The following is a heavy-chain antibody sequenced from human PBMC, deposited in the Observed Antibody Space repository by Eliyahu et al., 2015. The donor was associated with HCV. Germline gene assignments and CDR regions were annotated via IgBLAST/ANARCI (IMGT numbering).Heavy chain of an antibody. CDR2: MYYSGST. Sequence: QVQLQESGPGLVKPSETLSLTCTASGASVSSGSYYWSWIRQPPGKGLEWIGYMYYSGSTNYNPSLKSRATISVDTSKKQFSLKLSSVTAADTAVYYCASTFFYGGNSVSFDYWGQGTLVTVSS. V-gene: IGHV4-61*01. CDR1: GASVSSGSYY. CDR3: ASTFFYGGNSVSFDY. D-gene: IGHD4-23*01. J-gene: IGHJ4*02.